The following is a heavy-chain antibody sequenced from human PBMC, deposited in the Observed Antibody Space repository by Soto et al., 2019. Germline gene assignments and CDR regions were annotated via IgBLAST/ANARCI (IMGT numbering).Heavy chain of an antibody. V-gene: IGHV1-69*13. J-gene: IGHJ4*02. D-gene: IGHD5-18*01. Sequence: GYSVQVACRASGGTLRSHAISWVRQAPGQGLEWMGGIIPIFGTANYAQKFQGRVTITADESTSTAYMELSSLRSEDTAVYYCARRGYPTATPFDYWGQGTLV. CDR2: IIPIFGTA. CDR3: ARRGYPTATPFDY. CDR1: GGTLRSHA.